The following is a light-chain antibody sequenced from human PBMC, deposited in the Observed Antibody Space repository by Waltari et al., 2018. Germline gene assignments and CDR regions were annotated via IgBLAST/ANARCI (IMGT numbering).Light chain of an antibody. J-gene: IGLJ1*01. CDR2: DLT. CDR1: SSDVGASNY. V-gene: IGLV2-14*01. CDR3: SAYTSSNTYI. Sequence: QSALTQPASVSGSPGQSLTISCTGTSSDVGASNYVSWYQQHPGQAPKLIIFDLTRRPSGVSPRFSGSLSGNTAALTISGLQAEDEAHYYCSAYTSSNTYIFGGGTEVTVL.